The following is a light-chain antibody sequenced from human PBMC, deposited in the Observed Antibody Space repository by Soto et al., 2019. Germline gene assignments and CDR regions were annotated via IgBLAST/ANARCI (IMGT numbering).Light chain of an antibody. CDR3: QQYDKWPPLT. CDR1: QRISSN. J-gene: IGKJ4*01. Sequence: EVVMTQSPATLSVSPGERATLSCRASQRISSNLAWYQQRPGQAPRLLIYGASTRATGIPARFSGSGSGTDFTLTISSLQPEDLAVYYCQQYDKWPPLTFGGGTQVQIE. CDR2: GAS. V-gene: IGKV3-15*01.